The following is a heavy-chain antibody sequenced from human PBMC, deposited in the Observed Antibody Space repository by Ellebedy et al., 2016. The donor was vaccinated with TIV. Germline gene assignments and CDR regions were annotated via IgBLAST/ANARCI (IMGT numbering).Heavy chain of an antibody. V-gene: IGHV4-34*01. D-gene: IGHD3-10*01. CDR1: GGSFSDYY. CDR3: ARDRMLRGEACFWFDP. CDR2: INRSGST. Sequence: MPSETLSLTCAVYGGSFSDYYWSWIRQPPGKGLEWIGEINRSGSTNYNPSLKSRVTISVDTSKNQFSLNLSSVTAADTAVYYCARDRMLRGEACFWFDPWGQGTLVTVSS. J-gene: IGHJ5*02.